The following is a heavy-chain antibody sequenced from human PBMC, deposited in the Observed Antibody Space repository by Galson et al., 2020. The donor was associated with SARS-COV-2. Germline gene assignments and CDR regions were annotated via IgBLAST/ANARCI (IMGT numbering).Heavy chain of an antibody. V-gene: IGHV4-34*01. J-gene: IGHJ4*02. CDR3: ASRQTHQYYDSSGYYFDY. Sequence: SETLSLTCAVYGGSFSGYYWSWIRQPPGKGLEWIGEINHSASTNYNPSLKSRVTISVDTSKNQFSLKLSSVTAADTAVYYCASRQTHQYYDSSGYYFDYWGQGTLVTVSS. D-gene: IGHD3-22*01. CDR1: GGSFSGYY. CDR2: INHSAST.